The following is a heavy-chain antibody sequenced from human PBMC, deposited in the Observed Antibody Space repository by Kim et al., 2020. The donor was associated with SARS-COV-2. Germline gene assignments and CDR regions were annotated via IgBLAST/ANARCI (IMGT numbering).Heavy chain of an antibody. CDR3: ARDQGGLDV. J-gene: IGHJ6*02. CDR2: INPNSGAT. Sequence: ASVKVSCKASGDTFSGFYMHWVRQAPGQGLEWIGWINPNSGATNYAQKFQDRITLTRDTSISTGYMELNRLTSDDTAVYYCARDQGGLDVWGQGTTVTVSS. CDR1: GDTFSGFY. V-gene: IGHV1-2*02.